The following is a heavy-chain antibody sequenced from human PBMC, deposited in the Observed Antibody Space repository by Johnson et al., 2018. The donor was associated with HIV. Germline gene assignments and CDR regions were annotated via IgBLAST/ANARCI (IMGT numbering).Heavy chain of an antibody. CDR1: GFTFSSYD. CDR2: IGTAGDT. J-gene: IGHJ3*02. CDR3: AKDRLAVASPGEAFEI. V-gene: IGHV3-13*01. D-gene: IGHD6-19*01. Sequence: EQLVESGGGLVQPGRSLRLSCAASGFTFSSYDMHWVRQATGKGLEWVSAIGTAGDTYYPGSVKGRFTISRENAKNSLYMQMNSLRAEDTALYYCAKDRLAVASPGEAFEIWGQGTMVTVSS.